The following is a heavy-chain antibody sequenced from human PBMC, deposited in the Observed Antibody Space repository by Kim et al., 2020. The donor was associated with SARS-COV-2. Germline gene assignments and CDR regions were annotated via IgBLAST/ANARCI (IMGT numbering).Heavy chain of an antibody. D-gene: IGHD3-10*01. CDR2: SGGST. CDR3: AKGAGGY. J-gene: IGHJ4*02. Sequence: SGGSTYYADSVKGRFTISRDNSKNTLYLQMNSLRAEDTAVYYCAKGAGGYWGQGTLVTVSS. V-gene: IGHV3-23*01.